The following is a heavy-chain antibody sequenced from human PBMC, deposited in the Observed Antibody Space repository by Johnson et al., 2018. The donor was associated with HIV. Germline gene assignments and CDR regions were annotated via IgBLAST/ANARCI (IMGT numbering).Heavy chain of an antibody. V-gene: IGHV3-69-1*01. CDR3: AKAVGGYAFEI. CDR1: GFSFTKTW. CDR2: ISSGTTI. Sequence: VQLVESGGGLVNPGGSLTLSCAASGFSFTKTWMSWVRQAPGKGLEWVSCISSGTTIYYADSVKGRFTISRDNAKNSLYLQMNSLRVEDTAVYYCAKAVGGYAFEIWGQGTMVTVSS. J-gene: IGHJ3*02. D-gene: IGHD1-26*01.